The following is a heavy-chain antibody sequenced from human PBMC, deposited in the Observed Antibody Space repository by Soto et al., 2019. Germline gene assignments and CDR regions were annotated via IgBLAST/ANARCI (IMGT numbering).Heavy chain of an antibody. Sequence: QVQLVESGGGVVQPGRSLRLSCAASGFTFSSYGMHWVRQAPGKGLEWVAVMSYDGSNKYYADSVKGRFTISRDNSKNTLYLQMNSLRAEDTAVYYCAKAISRGDYYDSSGYYYYYGMDVWGQGTTVTVSS. J-gene: IGHJ6*02. D-gene: IGHD3-22*01. CDR3: AKAISRGDYYDSSGYYYYYGMDV. CDR2: MSYDGSNK. V-gene: IGHV3-30*18. CDR1: GFTFSSYG.